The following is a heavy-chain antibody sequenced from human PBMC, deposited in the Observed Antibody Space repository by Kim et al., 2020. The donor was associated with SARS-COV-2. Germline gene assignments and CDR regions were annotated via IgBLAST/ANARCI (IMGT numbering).Heavy chain of an antibody. CDR1: GGSFSGYY. J-gene: IGHJ4*02. V-gene: IGHV4-34*01. Sequence: SETLSLTCAVYGGSFSGYYWSWIRQPPGKGLEWIGEINHSGSTNYNPSLKSRVTISVDTSKNQFSLKLSSVTAADTAVYYCARALVVVAATLDYWAQGT. CDR3: ARALVVVAATLDY. CDR2: INHSGST. D-gene: IGHD2-15*01.